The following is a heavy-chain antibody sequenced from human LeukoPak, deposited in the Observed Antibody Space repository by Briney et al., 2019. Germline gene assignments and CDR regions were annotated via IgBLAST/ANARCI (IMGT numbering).Heavy chain of an antibody. CDR3: VRGGTYYLPY. D-gene: IGHD1-26*01. CDR1: GVSITDNW. J-gene: IGHJ4*02. V-gene: IGHV4-4*02. Sequence: SETLSLTCAVSGVSITDNWWSWVRQPPGKGLEWIGEILHTGPTNFDPSLKSRVTISMDKSKNQLSLRLNSVTAADTAIYYCVRGGTYYLPYWGQGILVTVSS. CDR2: ILHTGPT.